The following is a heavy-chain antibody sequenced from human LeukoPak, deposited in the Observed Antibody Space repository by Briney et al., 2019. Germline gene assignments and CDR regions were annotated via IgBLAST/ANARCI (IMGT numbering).Heavy chain of an antibody. D-gene: IGHD6-13*01. CDR3: ARDRLKGIAAAGRGSLPDY. V-gene: IGHV3-74*01. J-gene: IGHJ4*02. Sequence: GGSLRLSCAASGFTFSSYSMNWVRQAPGKGLEWVSRINSDGSSTSYADSVKGRFTVSRDNAKNTLYLQMNSLRAEDTAVYYCARDRLKGIAAAGRGSLPDYWGQGTLVTVSS. CDR1: GFTFSSYS. CDR2: INSDGSST.